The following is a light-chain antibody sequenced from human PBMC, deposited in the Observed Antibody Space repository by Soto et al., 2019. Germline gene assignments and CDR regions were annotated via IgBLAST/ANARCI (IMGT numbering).Light chain of an antibody. CDR1: QVISSW. CDR3: QQANSFPLT. Sequence: DIQMTQSPSSVSASVGDRVTITCRATQVISSWLAWYQQKPGEAPKLLIYAASDLQSGVPSRFSGSGSGTDFTLTISSLQPEDFATYYCQQANSFPLTFGPGTKVEIK. CDR2: AAS. J-gene: IGKJ1*01. V-gene: IGKV1D-12*01.